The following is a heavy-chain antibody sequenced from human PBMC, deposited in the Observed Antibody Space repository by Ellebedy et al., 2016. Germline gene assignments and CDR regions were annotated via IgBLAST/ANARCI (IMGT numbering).Heavy chain of an antibody. J-gene: IGHJ6*03. D-gene: IGHD1-26*01. CDR3: AKVLGSGSYDYYYYMDV. Sequence: GGSLRLSXAASGFTFSSYSMNWVRQAPGKGLEWVSAISGSGGSTYYADSVKGRFTISRDNSKNTLYLQMNSLRAEDTAVYYCAKVLGSGSYDYYYYMDVWGKGTTVTVSS. V-gene: IGHV3-23*01. CDR2: ISGSGGST. CDR1: GFTFSSYS.